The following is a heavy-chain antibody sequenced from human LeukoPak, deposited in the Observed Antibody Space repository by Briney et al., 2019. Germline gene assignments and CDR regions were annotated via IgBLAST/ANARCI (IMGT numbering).Heavy chain of an antibody. D-gene: IGHD3-10*01. Sequence: GGSLRLSCAASGFTFSDYNMRWIRQAPGKGLEWVSSISRSGSTKYYADSVKGRFTISRDNAKNSLLLQMNSLRAEDTAVYYCARTPSRKRLLWSVAFDIWGQGTMVTVSS. CDR2: ISRSGSTK. CDR1: GFTFSDYN. J-gene: IGHJ3*02. CDR3: ARTPSRKRLLWSVAFDI. V-gene: IGHV3-11*04.